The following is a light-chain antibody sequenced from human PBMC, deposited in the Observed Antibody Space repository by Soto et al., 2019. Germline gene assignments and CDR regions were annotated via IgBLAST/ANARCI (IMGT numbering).Light chain of an antibody. J-gene: IGKJ1*01. CDR3: QHYNSYSEA. CDR2: DAS. CDR1: QTVATT. Sequence: ITQSPSSLSVSPAERGTFSSMASQTVATTLAWYQHKPGQSPRLLISDASTGASGIPPRFSGSGSGTEFTLTISSLQPDDFATYYCQHYNSYSEACGQGTKADIK. V-gene: IGKV3-15*01.